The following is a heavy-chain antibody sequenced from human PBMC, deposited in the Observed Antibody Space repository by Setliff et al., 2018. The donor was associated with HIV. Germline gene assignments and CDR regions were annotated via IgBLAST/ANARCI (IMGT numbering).Heavy chain of an antibody. D-gene: IGHD1-7*01. CDR2: ISGRVYTI. Sequence: PGGSLRLSCAASGFTFSSFEMHWVRQAPGKGLEWVSYISGRVYTIYYADSVKGRFTISRDNTKNSLYLQMNSLRAEDTALYYCVKWNYPNSWGQGTLVTVSS. J-gene: IGHJ4*02. V-gene: IGHV3-48*03. CDR3: VKWNYPNS. CDR1: GFTFSSFE.